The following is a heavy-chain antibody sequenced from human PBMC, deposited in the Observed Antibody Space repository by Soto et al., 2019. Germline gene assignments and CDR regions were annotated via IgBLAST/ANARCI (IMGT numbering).Heavy chain of an antibody. D-gene: IGHD6-13*01. Sequence: QVQLVQSGAEVKKPGASVKVSCKASGYTFTSYAMHWVRQAPGQRLEWMGWINAGNGNTKYSQKFQGRVTITRDTSXXTAYMELSSLRSEDTAVYYCASSWYFDHYYYGMDVWGQGTTVTVSS. CDR3: ASSWYFDHYYYGMDV. J-gene: IGHJ6*02. CDR2: INAGNGNT. V-gene: IGHV1-3*01. CDR1: GYTFTSYA.